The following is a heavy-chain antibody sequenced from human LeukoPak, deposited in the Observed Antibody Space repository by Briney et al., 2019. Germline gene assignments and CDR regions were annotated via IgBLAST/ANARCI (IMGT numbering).Heavy chain of an antibody. V-gene: IGHV3-23*01. CDR1: GFTFSGYA. D-gene: IGHD1-1*01. J-gene: IGHJ4*02. CDR2: VSDDGVAT. Sequence: GGSLRLSCAASGFTFSGYAMAWVRQAPGKGLEWVSSVSDDGVATYYADSVKGRFTISKDSSKSMVYLQMNSLRVEDTAIYYCWKHKGGTLEKYCFDFWGQGTLITVSS. CDR3: WKHKGGTLEKYCFDF.